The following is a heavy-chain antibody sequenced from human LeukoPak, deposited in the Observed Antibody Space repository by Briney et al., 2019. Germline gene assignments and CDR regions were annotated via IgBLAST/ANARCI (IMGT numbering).Heavy chain of an antibody. V-gene: IGHV4-34*01. Sequence: SETLSLTCAVYGGSFSGYYWSWIRQPPGKGLEWIGEINHSGSTNYNPSFKSRITISIDKSKNQFSLKLSSVTAADTAVYYCARDRVASPWYYFDSWGQGTLVTVSS. CDR1: GGSFSGYY. J-gene: IGHJ4*02. D-gene: IGHD3-3*02. CDR2: INHSGST. CDR3: ARDRVASPWYYFDS.